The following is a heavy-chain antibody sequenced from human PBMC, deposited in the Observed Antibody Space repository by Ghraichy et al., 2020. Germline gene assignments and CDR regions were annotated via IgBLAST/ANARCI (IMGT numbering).Heavy chain of an antibody. CDR3: ARGGGMVRGVIGYYYYYMDV. D-gene: IGHD3-10*01. J-gene: IGHJ6*03. CDR2: INHSGST. Sequence: SETLSLTCAVYGGSFSGYYWSWIRQPPGKGLEWIGEINHSGSTNYNPSLKSRVTISVDTSKNQFSLKLSSVTAADTAVYYCARGGGMVRGVIGYYYYYMDVWGKGTTVTVSS. V-gene: IGHV4-34*01. CDR1: GGSFSGYY.